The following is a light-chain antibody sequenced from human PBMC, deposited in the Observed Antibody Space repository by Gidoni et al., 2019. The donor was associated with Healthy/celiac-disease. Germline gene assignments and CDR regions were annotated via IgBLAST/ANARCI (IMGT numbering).Light chain of an antibody. CDR2: EDN. V-gene: IGLV6-57*02. Sequence: HSVSESPGKTVTISCTGSSGSIASNYVQWYPPRPGSAPTTVIYEDNQRPSGVPDRFSGSIDSSSNSASLTISGLKTEDEADYYCQSYDSSNHVVFGGGTKRTVL. J-gene: IGLJ2*01. CDR1: SGSIASNY. CDR3: QSYDSSNHVV.